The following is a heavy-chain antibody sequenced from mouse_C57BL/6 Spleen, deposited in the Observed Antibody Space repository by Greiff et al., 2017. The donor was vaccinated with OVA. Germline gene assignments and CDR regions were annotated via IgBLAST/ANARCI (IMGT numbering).Heavy chain of an antibody. V-gene: IGHV7-1*01. Sequence: EVQVVESGGGLVQSGRSLRLSCATSGFTFSDFYMEWVRQAPGKGLEWIAASRNKANDYTTEYSASVKGRFIVSRDTSQSILYLQMNALRAEDTAIYYCARDANYGSSPAWFAYWGQGTLVTVSA. J-gene: IGHJ3*01. CDR3: ARDANYGSSPAWFAY. CDR1: GFTFSDFY. D-gene: IGHD1-1*01. CDR2: SRNKANDYTT.